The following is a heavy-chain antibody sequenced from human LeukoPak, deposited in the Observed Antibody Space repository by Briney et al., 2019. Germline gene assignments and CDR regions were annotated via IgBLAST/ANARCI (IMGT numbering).Heavy chain of an antibody. CDR1: GFTFTTYS. Sequence: PGGSLRLSCAASGFTFTTYSLSWVRQAPGKGLEWVSVIYSGGNTYYADSVKGRFTISRDNSKNTLYLQMNSLRAEDTAVYYCATAYCGGDCHTSYYYGLDVWGQGTTVTVS. V-gene: IGHV3-53*01. D-gene: IGHD2-21*02. CDR3: ATAYCGGDCHTSYYYGLDV. CDR2: IYSGGNT. J-gene: IGHJ6*02.